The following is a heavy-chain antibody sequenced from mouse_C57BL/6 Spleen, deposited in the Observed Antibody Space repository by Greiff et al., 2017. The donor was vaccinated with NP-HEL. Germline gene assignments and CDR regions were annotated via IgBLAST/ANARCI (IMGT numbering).Heavy chain of an antibody. J-gene: IGHJ3*01. Sequence: VQLQQSGAELVRPGTSVKVSCKASGYAFTNYLIEWVKQRPGQGLEWIGVINPGSGGTNYNEKFKGKATLTADKSSSTAYMQLSSLTSEDSAVYFCAREGVLYDGYYGWFAYWGQGTLVTVSA. CDR3: AREGVLYDGYYGWFAY. CDR2: INPGSGGT. CDR1: GYAFTNYL. D-gene: IGHD2-3*01. V-gene: IGHV1-54*01.